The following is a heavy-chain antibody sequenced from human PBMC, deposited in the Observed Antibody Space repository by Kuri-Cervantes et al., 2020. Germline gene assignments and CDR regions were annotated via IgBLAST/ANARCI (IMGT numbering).Heavy chain of an antibody. D-gene: IGHD2-15*01. CDR3: ARGPVGDYGDY. V-gene: IGHV3-9*01. Sequence: SLKISCAASGFTFDDYAMHWVRQAPGRGLEWVSGITWNSGSIDYADSVKGRFTISRDNSKNTLYLQMNSLRAEDTAVYYCARGPVGDYGDYWGQGTLVTVSS. CDR1: GFTFDDYA. CDR2: ITWNSGSI. J-gene: IGHJ4*02.